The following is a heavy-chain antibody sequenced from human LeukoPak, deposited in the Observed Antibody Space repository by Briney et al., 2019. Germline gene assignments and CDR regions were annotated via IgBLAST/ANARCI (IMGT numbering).Heavy chain of an antibody. V-gene: IGHV1-69*13. CDR2: IIPIFGTA. CDR3: ARYCSSTSCYGDWFNP. D-gene: IGHD2-2*01. CDR1: RGTFSSYA. Sequence: ASVKVSCKASRGTFSSYAISCVRQAPGQGLEWMGGIIPIFGTANYAQKFQGRVTITADESTSTAYMELSSLRSEDTAVYYCARYCSSTSCYGDWFNPWGQGTLVTVSS. J-gene: IGHJ5*02.